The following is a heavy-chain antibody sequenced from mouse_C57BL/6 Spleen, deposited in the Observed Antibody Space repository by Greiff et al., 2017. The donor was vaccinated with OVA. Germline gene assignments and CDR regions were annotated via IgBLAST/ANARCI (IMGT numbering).Heavy chain of an antibody. V-gene: IGHV1-69*01. CDR1: GYTFTSYW. CDR2: IDPSDSYT. CDR3: ARGTVVAPFAY. J-gene: IGHJ3*01. Sequence: QVQLQQPGAELVMPGASVKLSCKASGYTFTSYWMHWVKQRPGQGLEWIGEIDPSDSYTNYNQKFKGKSTLTVDKSSSTAYMQLSSLTSEDSAVYYCARGTVVAPFAYWGQGTLVTVSA. D-gene: IGHD1-1*01.